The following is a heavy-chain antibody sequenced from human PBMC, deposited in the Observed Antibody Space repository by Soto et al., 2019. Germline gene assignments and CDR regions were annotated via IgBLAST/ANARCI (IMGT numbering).Heavy chain of an antibody. D-gene: IGHD3-3*01. CDR3: ARIQGGFLEWYFDY. V-gene: IGHV1-3*01. Sequence: GASVKVSCKASGYTFTSYAMHWVRQAPGQRLEWMGWINAGNGNTKYSQKFQGRVTITRDTSASTAYMELSSLRSEDTAVYYCARIQGGFLEWYFDYWGQGTLVTVSS. CDR1: GYTFTSYA. CDR2: INAGNGNT. J-gene: IGHJ4*02.